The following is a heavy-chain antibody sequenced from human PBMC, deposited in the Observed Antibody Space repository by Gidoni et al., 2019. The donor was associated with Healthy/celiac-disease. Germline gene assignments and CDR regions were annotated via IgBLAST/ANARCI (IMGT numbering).Heavy chain of an antibody. V-gene: IGHV3-21*01. CDR1: VFTFSSYS. Sequence: EVQLVESGGGLVQPGWSLRLSCAASVFTFSSYSMNWVRQAPGKGLEWVSSISSSSSYIYYADSVKGRFTISRDNAKNSLYLQMNSLRAEDTAVYYCARGPDYYDSSGYNFDYWGQGTLVTVSS. J-gene: IGHJ4*02. CDR3: ARGPDYYDSSGYNFDY. D-gene: IGHD3-22*01. CDR2: ISSSSSYI.